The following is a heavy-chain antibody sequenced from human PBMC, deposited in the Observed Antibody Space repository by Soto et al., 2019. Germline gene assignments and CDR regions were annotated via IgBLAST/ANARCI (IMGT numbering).Heavy chain of an antibody. CDR3: ARDRSPVVPAAAYYYYYGMDV. CDR1: GYTFTGYY. V-gene: IGHV1-2*04. D-gene: IGHD2-2*01. Sequence: ASVKVSCKASGYTFTGYYMHWVRQAPGQGLEWMGWINPNSGGTNYAQKFQGWVTMTRDTSISTAYMELSRLRSDDTAVYYCARDRSPVVPAAAYYYYYGMDVWGQGTTVTV. J-gene: IGHJ6*02. CDR2: INPNSGGT.